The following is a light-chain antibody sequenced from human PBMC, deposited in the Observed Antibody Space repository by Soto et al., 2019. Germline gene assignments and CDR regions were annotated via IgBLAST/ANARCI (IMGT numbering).Light chain of an antibody. CDR3: QQYDNDSWT. CDR2: KAS. CDR1: QSISSW. Sequence: DIPMTQSPSTLSTSVGDRVIITCRASQSISSWLAWYQQKPGKAPNLLIYKASALKSGVPSRFSGSGSGTEFTLTISSLQPDDFETYYCQQYDNDSWTFGQGTKVEIK. V-gene: IGKV1-5*03. J-gene: IGKJ1*01.